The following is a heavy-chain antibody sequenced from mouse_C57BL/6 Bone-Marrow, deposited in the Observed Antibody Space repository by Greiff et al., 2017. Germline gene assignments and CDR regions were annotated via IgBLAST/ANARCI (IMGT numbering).Heavy chain of an antibody. CDR2: IDPSDSET. CDR3: AREGLTDTWYFDV. CDR1: GYTFTSYW. J-gene: IGHJ1*03. Sequence: QVQLQQPGAELVRPGSSVKLSCKASGYTFTSYWMHWVKQRPIQGLEWIGNIDPSDSETHYNQKFKDKATLTVDKSSSTAYMQLSSLTSEDSAVDYCAREGLTDTWYFDVWGTGTTVTVSS. D-gene: IGHD3-3*01. V-gene: IGHV1-52*01.